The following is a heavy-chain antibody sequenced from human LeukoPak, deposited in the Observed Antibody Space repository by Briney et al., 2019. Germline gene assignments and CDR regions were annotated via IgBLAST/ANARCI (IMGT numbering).Heavy chain of an antibody. J-gene: IGHJ4*02. CDR1: GDSLSSNTAA. CDR2: TYYRSKRCN. D-gene: IGHD3-22*01. Sequence: SRTLSLTRAISGDSLSSNTAAANWTRHSPSRGLEWLGRTYYRSKRCNDYAVSVKSRITINSDTSKNKFSLQLNSVTPEDTAVDYCARGNRRSYYDSSGWEPYDYCGQRTLVTVS. V-gene: IGHV6-1*01. CDR3: ARGNRRSYYDSSGWEPYDY.